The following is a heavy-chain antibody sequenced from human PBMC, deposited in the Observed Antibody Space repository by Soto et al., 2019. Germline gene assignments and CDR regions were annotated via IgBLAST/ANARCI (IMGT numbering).Heavy chain of an antibody. V-gene: IGHV3-33*01. Sequence: GGSLRLSCAASGFTFSSYGMHWVRQAPGKGLEWVAVIWYDGSNKYYADSVKGRFTISRDNSKNTLYLQMNSLRAEDTAVYYCARDRGYCSGGSCSLNWFDPWGQGTLVTVSS. D-gene: IGHD2-15*01. CDR1: GFTFSSYG. CDR2: IWYDGSNK. CDR3: ARDRGYCSGGSCSLNWFDP. J-gene: IGHJ5*02.